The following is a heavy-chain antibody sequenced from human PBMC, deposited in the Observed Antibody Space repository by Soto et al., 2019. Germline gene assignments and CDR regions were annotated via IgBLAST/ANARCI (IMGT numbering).Heavy chain of an antibody. CDR2: VYYRATT. CDR3: SRDSVTDYYYYYMDV. Sequence: SETLSLTCTLSGSSISTYYWSWIRQPPGKGLEWIGYVYYRATTSYNPSHKTRVTISADTSKNQFSLNLRSVTAAGTSVYYCSRDSVTDYYYYYMDVWGKGTTVTVSS. V-gene: IGHV4-59*01. J-gene: IGHJ6*03. D-gene: IGHD4-17*01. CDR1: GSSISTYY.